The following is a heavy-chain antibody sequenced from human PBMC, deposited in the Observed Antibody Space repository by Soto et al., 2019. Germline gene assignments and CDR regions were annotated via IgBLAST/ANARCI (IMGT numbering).Heavy chain of an antibody. CDR2: INSDGSST. D-gene: IGHD2-2*01. J-gene: IGHJ3*02. V-gene: IGHV3-74*01. CDR3: ARADCSSTSCHYTDAFDI. Sequence: HPGGSLRLSCAASGFTFSSYWMHWVRQAPGKGLVWVSRINSDGSSTSYADSVKGRFTISRDNAKNTLYLQMNSLRAEDTAVYYCARADCSSTSCHYTDAFDIWGQGTMVTVSS. CDR1: GFTFSSYW.